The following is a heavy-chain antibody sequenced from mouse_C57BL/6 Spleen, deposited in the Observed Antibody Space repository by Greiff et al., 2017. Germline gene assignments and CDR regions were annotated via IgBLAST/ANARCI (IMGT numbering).Heavy chain of an antibody. CDR1: GFNITDYY. V-gene: IGHV14-1*01. J-gene: IGHJ1*03. CDR3: TTGTTVVTRYFDV. D-gene: IGHD1-1*01. Sequence: EVKLLESGAELVRPGASVKLSCTASGFNITDYYMHWVKQRPEQGLEWLGNINPEYGDPEYAPKFPGKATMTTDTSSNTAYLPLSRLTSEDTAVYYCTTGTTVVTRYFDVWGTGTTVTVSS. CDR2: INPEYGDP.